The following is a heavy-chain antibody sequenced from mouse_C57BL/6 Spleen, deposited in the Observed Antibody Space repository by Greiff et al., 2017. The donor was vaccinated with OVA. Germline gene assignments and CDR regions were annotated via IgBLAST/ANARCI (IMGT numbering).Heavy chain of an antibody. D-gene: IGHD4-1*01. CDR2: IWGVGST. CDR1: GFSLTSYG. CDR3: ALPAGPLGRPY. J-gene: IGHJ3*01. V-gene: IGHV2-6*01. Sequence: VQLVESGPGLVAPSQSLSITCTVSGFSLTSYGVDWVRQSPGKGLEWLGVIWGVGSTNYNSALKSRLSISKDNSKSQVFLKMNSLQTDDTAMYYCALPAGPLGRPYWGQGTLVTVSA.